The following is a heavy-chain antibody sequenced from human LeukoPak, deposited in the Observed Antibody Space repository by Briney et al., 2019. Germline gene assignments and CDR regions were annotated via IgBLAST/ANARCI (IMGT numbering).Heavy chain of an antibody. Sequence: GGSLRLSCAASGFTFSSYSMNWVRQAPGKGLEWVANIKQDGSEKYYVDSVKGRFTISRDNAKNSLYLQMNSLRAEDTAIYYCARDGIMVRGVTAFDYWGQGTLVAVSS. J-gene: IGHJ4*02. V-gene: IGHV3-7*01. CDR2: IKQDGSEK. D-gene: IGHD3-10*01. CDR1: GFTFSSYS. CDR3: ARDGIMVRGVTAFDY.